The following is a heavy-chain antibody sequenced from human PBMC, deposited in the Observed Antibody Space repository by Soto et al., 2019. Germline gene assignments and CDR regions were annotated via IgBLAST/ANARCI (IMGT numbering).Heavy chain of an antibody. Sequence: PGGSLILSCPASGCTFSSYNKNWVRQAPGKGLEWVSYISSSSSTIYYSDSVKGRFTIAIDNAKNSRYLQMNSLRAEDTAVYYCASDLNCAIFDSWGQGTLVTVSS. D-gene: IGHD1-1*01. CDR2: ISSSSSTI. J-gene: IGHJ4*02. CDR1: GCTFSSYN. V-gene: IGHV3-48*01. CDR3: ASDLNCAIFDS.